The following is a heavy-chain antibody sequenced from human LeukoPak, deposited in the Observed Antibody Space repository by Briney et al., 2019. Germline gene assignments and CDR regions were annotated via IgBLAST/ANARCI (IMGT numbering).Heavy chain of an antibody. Sequence: GGSLRLSCAASGFTFSSYSMNWVRQAPGRGLEWVSSISSSSSYIYYADSVKGRFTISRDNAKNSLYLQMNSQRAEDTAVYYCARDAGYYDSSGYYTSLDYWGQGTLVTVSS. V-gene: IGHV3-21*01. CDR2: ISSSSSYI. CDR3: ARDAGYYDSSGYYTSLDY. D-gene: IGHD3-22*01. CDR1: GFTFSSYS. J-gene: IGHJ4*02.